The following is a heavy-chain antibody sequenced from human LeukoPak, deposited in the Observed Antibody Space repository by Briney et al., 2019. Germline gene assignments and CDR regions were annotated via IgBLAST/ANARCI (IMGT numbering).Heavy chain of an antibody. D-gene: IGHD1-26*01. Sequence: PGGSLRLSCAASGFTFSSYWMHWVRQAPGKGLVWVSRINNDESSTSYADSVKGRFTISRDNAKNTLYLQMNSLRDEDTAVYYCARDTNGSPYYFDYWGQGTLVTVSS. CDR3: ARDTNGSPYYFDY. CDR2: INNDESST. CDR1: GFTFSSYW. J-gene: IGHJ4*02. V-gene: IGHV3-74*01.